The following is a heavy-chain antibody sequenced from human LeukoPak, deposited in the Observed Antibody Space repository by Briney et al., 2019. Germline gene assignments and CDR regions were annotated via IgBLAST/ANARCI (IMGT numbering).Heavy chain of an antibody. CDR3: ARSDSSGYSFGY. D-gene: IGHD3-22*01. Sequence: PSETLSLTCTVSGDSLSSYYWGWIRQPPGKGLEWIGYIYYSGSTYYNPSLKSRVTISVDTSKNQFSLKLSSVTAADTAIYYCARSDSSGYSFGYWGQGTLVTVSS. V-gene: IGHV4-59*12. CDR2: IYYSGST. CDR1: GDSLSSYY. J-gene: IGHJ4*02.